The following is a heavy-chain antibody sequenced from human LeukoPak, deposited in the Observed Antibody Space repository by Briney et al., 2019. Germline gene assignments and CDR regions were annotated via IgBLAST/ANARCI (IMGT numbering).Heavy chain of an antibody. CDR1: GYTFTSYD. D-gene: IGHD3-10*01. CDR3: ARDSRFGTSFDY. Sequence: ASVKVSCKASGYTFTSYDINWVRQATGQGLEWMGWMNPNSGNTGYAQKFQGRVTMTRNTSISTAYMELSSLRSEDTAVYYCARDSRFGTSFDYWGQGTLVTVSS. J-gene: IGHJ4*02. V-gene: IGHV1-8*01. CDR2: MNPNSGNT.